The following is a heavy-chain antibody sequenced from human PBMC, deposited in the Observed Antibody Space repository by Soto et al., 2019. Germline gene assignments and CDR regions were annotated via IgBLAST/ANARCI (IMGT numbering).Heavy chain of an antibody. J-gene: IGHJ4*02. CDR2: VDHSGRT. D-gene: IGHD3-10*01. V-gene: IGHV4-38-2*01. CDR3: AKKGYYPSGKINLFDS. CDR1: GYSINSDYY. Sequence: SETLSLTCAVSGYSINSDYYWGWIRQPPGKGLEWIGSVDHSGRTYYSPSLRSRLTIFIDTSKNQFSLRLTSVTAADTAMYFCAKKGYYPSGKINLFDSWGPGTLVTV.